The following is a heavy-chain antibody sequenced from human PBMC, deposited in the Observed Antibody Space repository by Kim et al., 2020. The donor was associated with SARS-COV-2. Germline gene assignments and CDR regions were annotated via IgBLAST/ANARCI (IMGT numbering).Heavy chain of an antibody. Sequence: NPSLKGRLTISVNTSKNQFSLRLSSVTAADTAVYYCARHSRFVVVPAAIVAWGQGTLVTVSS. J-gene: IGHJ4*02. CDR3: ARHSRFVVVPAAIVA. D-gene: IGHD2-2*01. V-gene: IGHV4-39*01.